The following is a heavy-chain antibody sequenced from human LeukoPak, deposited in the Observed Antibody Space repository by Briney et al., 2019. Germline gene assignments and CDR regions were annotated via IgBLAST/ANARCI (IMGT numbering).Heavy chain of an antibody. V-gene: IGHV5-51*01. CDR2: IHPVDSDT. CDR1: GYRFTAYW. D-gene: IGHD1-26*01. CDR3: ARRTGSGTYYSLFFDY. Sequence: GESLKTSCKASGYRFTAYWIGWVRQMPGKGLEWMGVIHPVDSDTTYSSSFQGQVTISADKSNNIAYLEWDSLKASDSGTYYCARRTGSGTYYSLFFDYWGQGALVTVSS. J-gene: IGHJ4*02.